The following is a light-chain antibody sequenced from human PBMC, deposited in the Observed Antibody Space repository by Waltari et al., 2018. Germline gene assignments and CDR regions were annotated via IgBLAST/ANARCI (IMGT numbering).Light chain of an antibody. Sequence: QSALTQPASVSGSPGQSITISCTGTSSDVGTYNLVSVYQQHPGNAPKLMIYEVTNPPSGVSNRFSGYRYGNAASLTIAGLHAEDEAEYYCCSFAGSSTYYVFGTGTKVTVL. J-gene: IGLJ1*01. CDR3: CSFAGSSTYYV. CDR1: SSDVGTYNL. CDR2: EVT. V-gene: IGLV2-23*02.